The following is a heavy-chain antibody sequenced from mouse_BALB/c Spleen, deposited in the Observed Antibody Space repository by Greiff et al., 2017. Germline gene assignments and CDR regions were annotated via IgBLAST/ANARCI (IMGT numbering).Heavy chain of an antibody. CDR3: ARYDAPGAMDY. Sequence: EVHLVESGAELVKPGASVKLSCTASGFNIKDTYMHWVKQRPEQGLEWIGRIDPANGNTKYDPKFQGKATITADTSSNTAYLQLSSLTSEDTAVYYCARYDAPGAMDYWGQGTSVTVSS. J-gene: IGHJ4*01. CDR2: IDPANGNT. V-gene: IGHV14-3*02. CDR1: GFNIKDTY. D-gene: IGHD2-3*01.